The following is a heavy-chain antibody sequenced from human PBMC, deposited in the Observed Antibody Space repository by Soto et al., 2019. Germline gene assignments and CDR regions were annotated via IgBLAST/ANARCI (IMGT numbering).Heavy chain of an antibody. V-gene: IGHV1-8*01. CDR1: GYTFTSYD. CDR3: ARNYNWNYYYYYYMDV. Sequence: ASVKVSCKASGYTFTSYDINWVRQATGQGLEWMGWMNPNSGNTAYAQKFQGRVTMTRNTSINTAYMELSSLRSEDTAVYYCARNYNWNYYYYYYMDVWGKGNTVTVSS. CDR2: MNPNSGNT. J-gene: IGHJ6*03. D-gene: IGHD1-20*01.